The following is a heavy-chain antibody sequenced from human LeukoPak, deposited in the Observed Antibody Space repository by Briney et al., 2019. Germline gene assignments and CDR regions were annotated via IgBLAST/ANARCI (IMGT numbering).Heavy chain of an antibody. CDR1: GFTFSNAW. Sequence: PGGSLRLSCAASGFTFSNAWMSWVRQAPGKGLEGVGRIKSKTDGKTTDFDAPVKGRIAVSRDDSKNSLYLQMTSLKTDDTAVYDCTTDLYFVVGVAATPGWFDPWGQGTLVTVSS. CDR2: IKSKTDGKTT. CDR3: TTDLYFVVGVAATPGWFDP. V-gene: IGHV3-15*01. D-gene: IGHD2-15*01. J-gene: IGHJ5*02.